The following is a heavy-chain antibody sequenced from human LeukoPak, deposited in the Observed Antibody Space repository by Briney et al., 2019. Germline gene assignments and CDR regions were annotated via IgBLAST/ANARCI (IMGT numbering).Heavy chain of an antibody. V-gene: IGHV3-23*01. CDR3: AKNNQDYYLPDAFDI. D-gene: IGHD3-22*01. CDR2: ISGSGGST. J-gene: IGHJ3*02. Sequence: GGSLRLSCAASGFTFSSYAMSWVRQAPGKGLEWVSAISGSGGSTYYADSVKGRFTISRDNSKNTLYLQMNSLRAEVTAVYYCAKNNQDYYLPDAFDIWGQGTMVTVSS. CDR1: GFTFSSYA.